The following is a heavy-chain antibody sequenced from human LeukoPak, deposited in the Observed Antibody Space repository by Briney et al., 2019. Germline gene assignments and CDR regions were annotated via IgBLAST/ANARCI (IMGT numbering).Heavy chain of an antibody. CDR2: INHSGST. Sequence: SETLSLTCAVYGGSFSGYYWSWIRQPPGKGLEWIGEINHSGSTNYNPSLKSRVTISVDTSKNQFSLKLSSVTAADTAVYYCARGLEGVTGWGQGTLVTV. D-gene: IGHD3-16*01. CDR1: GGSFSGYY. CDR3: ARGLEGVTG. J-gene: IGHJ4*02. V-gene: IGHV4-34*01.